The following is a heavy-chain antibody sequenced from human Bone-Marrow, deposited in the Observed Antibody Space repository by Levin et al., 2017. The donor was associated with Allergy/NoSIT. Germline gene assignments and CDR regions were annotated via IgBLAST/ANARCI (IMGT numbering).Heavy chain of an antibody. CDR1: GYTFTSYV. V-gene: IGHV1-18*01. Sequence: GESLKISCEASGYTFTSYVISWVRQAPGQGPEWLGWSSAYNGKTKYAQNFQGRVTMTTDRSTSTAYMELRSLISDDTAVYYCARENYDSSGYYSHFDSWGQGTLVTVSS. CDR3: ARENYDSSGYYSHFDS. D-gene: IGHD3-22*01. CDR2: SSAYNGKT. J-gene: IGHJ4*02.